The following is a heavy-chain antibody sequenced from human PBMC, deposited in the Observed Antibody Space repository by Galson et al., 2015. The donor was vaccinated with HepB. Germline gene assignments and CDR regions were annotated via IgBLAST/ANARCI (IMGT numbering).Heavy chain of an antibody. CDR2: ISSSSSYI. V-gene: IGHV3-21*01. Sequence: SLRLSCAASGFTFSSYSMNWVRQAPGKGLEWVSSISSSSSYIYYADSVKGRFTISRDNAKNSLYLQMNSLRAEDTAVYYCARVSGNSSGWYYWGQGTLVTVSS. D-gene: IGHD6-19*01. J-gene: IGHJ4*02. CDR1: GFTFSSYS. CDR3: ARVSGNSSGWYY.